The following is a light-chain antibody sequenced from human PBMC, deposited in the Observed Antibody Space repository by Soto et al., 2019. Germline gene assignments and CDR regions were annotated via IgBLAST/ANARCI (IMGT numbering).Light chain of an antibody. V-gene: IGLV2-14*01. CDR3: SSFTSDITYV. J-gene: IGLJ1*01. CDR2: DVT. Sequence: QSALTQPASVSGSPGQSITISCTGTSSDVGGYNSVSWYRQDPGKAPKLMIYDVTNRPSGVSNRFSGSKSGNTASLTISGLQAEDEADYYCSSFTSDITYVFGTGTKVNVL. CDR1: SSDVGGYNS.